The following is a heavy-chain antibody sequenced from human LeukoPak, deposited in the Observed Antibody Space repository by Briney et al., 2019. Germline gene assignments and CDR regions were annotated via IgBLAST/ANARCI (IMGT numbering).Heavy chain of an antibody. CDR1: GFTFSSYS. D-gene: IGHD3-22*01. J-gene: IGHJ3*02. CDR2: ISSSSSTI. V-gene: IGHV3-48*01. CDR3: ARDLRYYDSSGDAFDI. Sequence: GGSLRLSCAASGFTFSSYSMNWVRQAPGKGLEWVSYISSSSSTIYYADSVKGRFTISRDNAKNSLYLQMNSLRAEDTAVYYCARDLRYYDSSGDAFDIWGQGTMVTVSS.